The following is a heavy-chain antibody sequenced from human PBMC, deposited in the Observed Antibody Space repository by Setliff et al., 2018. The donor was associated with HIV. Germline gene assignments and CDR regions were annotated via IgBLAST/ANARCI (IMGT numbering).Heavy chain of an antibody. V-gene: IGHV4-38-2*01. J-gene: IGHJ4*02. CDR3: ARTLRAAAMGYFDY. CDR1: GYSISSGYY. CDR2: IYHSGST. Sequence: PSETLSLTCAVSGYSISSGYYWGWIRQPPGKGLEWIGSIYHSGSTYNNPSLKSRVTISVDTSKNQFPLKLTSVTAADTAVYYCARTLRAAAMGYFDYWGQGTQVTVSS. D-gene: IGHD5-18*01.